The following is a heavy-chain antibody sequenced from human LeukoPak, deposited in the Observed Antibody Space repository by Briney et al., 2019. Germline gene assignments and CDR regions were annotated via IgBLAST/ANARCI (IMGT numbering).Heavy chain of an antibody. CDR2: INSDGSST. V-gene: IGHV3-74*01. CDR1: GFTFSSYW. J-gene: IGHJ6*03. CDR3: AKNSYGYNFYYYYYMDV. Sequence: PGGSLRLSCAASGFTFSSYWMHWVRQAPGKGLVWVSRINSDGSSTSYADSVKGRFTISRDNAKNTLYLQMNSLRAEDTAVYYCAKNSYGYNFYYYYYMDVWGKGTTVTISS. D-gene: IGHD5-18*01.